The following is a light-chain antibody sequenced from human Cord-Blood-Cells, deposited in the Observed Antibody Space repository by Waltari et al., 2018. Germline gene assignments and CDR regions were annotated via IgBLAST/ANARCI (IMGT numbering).Light chain of an antibody. CDR3: AAWDDSLSGPV. J-gene: IGLJ2*01. CDR2: RNN. Sequence: QSVLTQPPSASGTPGQRVTISCSGSSSNIGSNYVYWYQQRPGTAPKLLIYRNNQRPSGVPVRFSGSKSGTSASLAISGLRSEDEADYYCAAWDDSLSGPVFGGGTKLTVL. V-gene: IGLV1-47*01. CDR1: SSNIGSNY.